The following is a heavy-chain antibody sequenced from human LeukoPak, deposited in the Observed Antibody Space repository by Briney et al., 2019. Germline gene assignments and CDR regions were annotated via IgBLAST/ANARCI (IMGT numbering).Heavy chain of an antibody. CDR2: IGPNSGGT. CDR3: GRNRLGKALDI. J-gene: IGHJ3*02. Sequence: ASVKVSCKASGYTFTDYYIHWVRQVPGQGLEWMGWIGPNSGGTNYAQNFQGRVTVTRDTSITTAYMELSRLTSDDTAVYYCGRNRLGKALDIWGQGTRVTVSS. V-gene: IGHV1-2*02. D-gene: IGHD7-27*01. CDR1: GYTFTDYY.